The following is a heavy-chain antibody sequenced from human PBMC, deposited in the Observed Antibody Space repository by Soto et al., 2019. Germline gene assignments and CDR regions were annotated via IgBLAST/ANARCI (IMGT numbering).Heavy chain of an antibody. J-gene: IGHJ5*02. CDR2: INSDGSTT. CDR3: ARGHCSGGSCYSGFDP. Sequence: GGSLRLSCAASGFTFSSYWMYWLRQAPGKGLVWVSRINSDGSTTRYADSVKGRFTISRDNAENTLYLQMNSLRAEDTAVYYCARGHCSGGSCYSGFDPWGLGTLVTVSS. V-gene: IGHV3-74*01. D-gene: IGHD2-15*01. CDR1: GFTFSSYW.